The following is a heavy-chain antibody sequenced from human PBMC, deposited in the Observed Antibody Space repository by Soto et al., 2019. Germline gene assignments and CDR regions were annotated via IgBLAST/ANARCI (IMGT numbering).Heavy chain of an antibody. CDR3: ASTGGGYNQVDY. CDR1: GYTFTGYA. J-gene: IGHJ4*02. CDR2: INAGNGNT. Sequence: ASVKVSCKASGYTFTGYAMHWVRQAPGQRLEWMGWINAGNGNTKYSQKFQGRVTITRDTSASTAYMELSSLRSEDTAVYYCASTGGGYNQVDYWGQGTLVTVSS. D-gene: IGHD5-12*01. V-gene: IGHV1-3*01.